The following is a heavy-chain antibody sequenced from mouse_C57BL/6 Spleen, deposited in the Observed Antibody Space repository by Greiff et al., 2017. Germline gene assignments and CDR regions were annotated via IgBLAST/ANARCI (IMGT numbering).Heavy chain of an antibody. Sequence: VQLQQSGPELVKPGASVKISCKASGYSFTGYYMNWVKQSSEKSLEWIGEINPSTGGTTYNQKFKAKATLTVDKSSSTAYMQLKSLTSEDSAVYYCARNYEGFAYWGQGTLVTVSA. V-gene: IGHV1-42*01. CDR2: INPSTGGT. J-gene: IGHJ3*01. D-gene: IGHD1-1*01. CDR1: GYSFTGYY. CDR3: ARNYEGFAY.